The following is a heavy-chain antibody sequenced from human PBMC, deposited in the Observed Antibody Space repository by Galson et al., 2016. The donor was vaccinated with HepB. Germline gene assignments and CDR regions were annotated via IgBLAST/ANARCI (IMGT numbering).Heavy chain of an antibody. CDR3: ARDQIGWGQFDY. Sequence: SLRLSCAASGFTFSGSPMHWVRQASGKGLEWVGRIRSKADSYAPVYAASVKGRFTISRDDSKNTTYLQMNSLRAEDTALYYCARDQIGWGQFDYWGQGTLVTVSS. CDR1: GFTFSGSP. V-gene: IGHV3-73*01. J-gene: IGHJ4*02. CDR2: IRSKADSYAP. D-gene: IGHD3-16*01.